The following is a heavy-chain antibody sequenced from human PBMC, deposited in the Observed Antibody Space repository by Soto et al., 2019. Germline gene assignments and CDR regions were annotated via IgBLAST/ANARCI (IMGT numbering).Heavy chain of an antibody. J-gene: IGHJ6*02. D-gene: IGHD6-6*01. CDR3: ERGEAQCSTKAYYYYGMDA. Sequence: PGGSLRLSCAASGFTFSSNWMSWVRQAPGKGLEWVANIKQGGSANYSVDSVKGRFTISRDDDKNSQYLQMNSLRAEDTAVYYCERGEAQCSTKAYYYYGMDAWGQGTTVTVSS. CDR1: GFTFSSNW. CDR2: IKQGGSAN. V-gene: IGHV3-7*03.